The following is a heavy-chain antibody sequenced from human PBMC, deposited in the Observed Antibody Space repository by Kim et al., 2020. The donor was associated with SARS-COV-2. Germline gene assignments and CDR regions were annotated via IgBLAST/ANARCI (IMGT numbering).Heavy chain of an antibody. D-gene: IGHD2-15*01. CDR2: IYPGDSDT. J-gene: IGHJ6*02. CDR1: GYSFTSYW. CDR3: ARQGPRGYCSGGSCYSGPYYYYGMDV. V-gene: IGHV5-51*01. Sequence: GESLKISCKGSGYSFTSYWIGWVRQMPGKGLEWMGIIYPGDSDTRYSPSFQGQVTISADKSISTAYLQWSSLKASDTAMYYCARQGPRGYCSGGSCYSGPYYYYGMDVWGQGTTVTVSS.